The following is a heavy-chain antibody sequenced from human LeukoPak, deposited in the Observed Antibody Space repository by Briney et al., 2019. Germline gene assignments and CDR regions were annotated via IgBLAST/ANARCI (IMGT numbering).Heavy chain of an antibody. Sequence: PSETLSLTCTVSGGSISSYYWSWIRQPPGKGLEWIGYIYYSGSTNYNPSLKSRVTISVDTSKNQFSLKLSSVTAADTAVYYCARIEDYGGNSVNYWGQGTLVTVSS. CDR3: ARIEDYGGNSVNY. CDR1: GGSISSYY. CDR2: IYYSGST. D-gene: IGHD4-23*01. V-gene: IGHV4-59*01. J-gene: IGHJ4*02.